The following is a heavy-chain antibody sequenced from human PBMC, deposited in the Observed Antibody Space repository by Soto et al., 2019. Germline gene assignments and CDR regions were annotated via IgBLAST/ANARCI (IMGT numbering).Heavy chain of an antibody. V-gene: IGHV1-3*01. CDR3: ARGIATGQLDT. Sequence: QVQLVQSGAEVKKPGASVKISCKASGYTFTRYTMNWVRQAPGQRREWMGWINPDNGNTKSSQKFQDRVIITRDTSASTAYMDLSCLRSEDTAVYYCARGIATGQLDTWGQGTLVTVSS. CDR2: INPDNGNT. D-gene: IGHD2-15*01. CDR1: GYTFTRYT. J-gene: IGHJ5*02.